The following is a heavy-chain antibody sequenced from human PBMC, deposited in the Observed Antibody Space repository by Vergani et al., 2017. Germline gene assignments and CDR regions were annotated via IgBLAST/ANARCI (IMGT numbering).Heavy chain of an antibody. V-gene: IGHV3-23*01. D-gene: IGHD5-12*01. CDR1: GFTFNHYA. CDR3: AKAKPRNSGYDYLDYYHPMDV. J-gene: IGHJ6*02. Sequence: EVQLLESGGDLVQPGGSLRLSCAASGFTFNHYAMNWVRQAPGKGLEWVSGISGSGGSTYYAGSVKGRFTISRDSSKNTLYLQMNSLSAGDTAVYYCAKAKPRNSGYDYLDYYHPMDVWGQGTTVTVSS. CDR2: ISGSGGST.